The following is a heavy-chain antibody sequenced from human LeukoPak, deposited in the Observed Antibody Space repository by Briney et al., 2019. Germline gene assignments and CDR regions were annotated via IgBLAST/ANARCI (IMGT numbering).Heavy chain of an antibody. CDR1: GGSISRYY. CDR2: KDYSGST. CDR3: ARVYYSSSYDYWYFDL. V-gene: IGHV4-59*01. D-gene: IGHD6-13*01. J-gene: IGHJ2*01. Sequence: SETLSLTCTVSGGSISRYYWSWIRQPPRKGLEWIGYKDYSGSTNYNRSLKSRVTISVDTSKNQFSLKLSSVTAADTAVYYCARVYYSSSYDYWYFDLWGRGTLVTVSS.